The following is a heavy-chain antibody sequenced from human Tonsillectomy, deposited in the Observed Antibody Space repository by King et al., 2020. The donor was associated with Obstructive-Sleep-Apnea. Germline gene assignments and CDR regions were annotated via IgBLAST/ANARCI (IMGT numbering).Heavy chain of an antibody. CDR3: AREWLGVDY. D-gene: IGHD6-19*01. J-gene: IGHJ4*02. CDR1: GGSITSYY. V-gene: IGHV4-59*01. CDR2: IYYTGSA. Sequence: QLQESGPGLVKPSETLSLTCTVSGGSITSYYWSWIRQPPGKGLEGIGDIYYTGSANYNPSLKSRVTISVETSKNQFSLRLSSVTAADTAVFYCAREWLGVDYWGQGTLVTVSS.